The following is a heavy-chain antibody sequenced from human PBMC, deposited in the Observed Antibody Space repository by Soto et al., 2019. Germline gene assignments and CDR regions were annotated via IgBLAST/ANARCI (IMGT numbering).Heavy chain of an antibody. CDR3: ARKDILTGLDY. CDR2: INTEGSST. J-gene: IGHJ4*02. V-gene: IGHV3-74*01. Sequence: EVHLVESGGNLVQPGGSLRLSCAASGFTFTSYWMHWVRQDPGMGLVWVARINTEGSSTSYADAVKGRFTISTDNAKNTPYLQMDSMRAEDTAVYYCARKDILTGLDYWGQGTLVSVSS. D-gene: IGHD3-9*01. CDR1: GFTFTSYW.